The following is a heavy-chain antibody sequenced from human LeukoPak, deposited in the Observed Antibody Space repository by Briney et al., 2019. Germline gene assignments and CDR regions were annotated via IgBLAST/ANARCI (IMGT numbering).Heavy chain of an antibody. CDR2: IDPSDSYT. Sequence: PGESLRISCKGSGYSFTSYWISWVRQMPGKGLEWMGRIDPSDSYTNYSPSFQGHVTISADKSISTAYLQWSSLKASDTAMYYCALINAGYCSSTSCAVWGQGTLVTVSS. V-gene: IGHV5-10-1*01. J-gene: IGHJ4*02. D-gene: IGHD2-2*01. CDR1: GYSFTSYW. CDR3: ALINAGYCSSTSCAV.